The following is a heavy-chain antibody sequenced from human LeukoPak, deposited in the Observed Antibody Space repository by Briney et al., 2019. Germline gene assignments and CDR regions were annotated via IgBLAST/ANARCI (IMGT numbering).Heavy chain of an antibody. V-gene: IGHV3-23*01. CDR3: AKGQDMSWGKYFDY. J-gene: IGHJ4*02. CDR2: IRGSGDNT. Sequence: GGSLRLSCAASGFTFSSYAMTWVRQASGKGLEWVSTIRGSGDNTYYADSVKGRFAISRDNSKNMLYLQMNSLRAEDTAIYYCAKGQDMSWGKYFDYWGQGTLVAVSS. D-gene: IGHD3-16*01. CDR1: GFTFSSYA.